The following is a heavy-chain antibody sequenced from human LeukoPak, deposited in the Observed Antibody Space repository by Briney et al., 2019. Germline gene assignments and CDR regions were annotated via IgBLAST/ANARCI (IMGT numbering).Heavy chain of an antibody. Sequence: SETLSLTCTVSGYSISSGYYWGWIRQPPGKGLEWIGSIYHSGSTYYNPSLKSRVTISVDTSKNQFSLKLSSVTAADTAVYYCATTGGRGYDILTGYYMGGGFDYWGQGTLVTVSS. CDR3: ATTGGRGYDILTGYYMGGGFDY. CDR2: IYHSGST. CDR1: GYSISSGYY. J-gene: IGHJ4*02. D-gene: IGHD3-9*01. V-gene: IGHV4-38-2*02.